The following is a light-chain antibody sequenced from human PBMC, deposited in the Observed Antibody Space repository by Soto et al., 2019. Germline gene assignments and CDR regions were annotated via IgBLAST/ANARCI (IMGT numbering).Light chain of an antibody. CDR1: QSITNY. CDR3: QQSNSSPYT. Sequence: DIQMTQSPSSLSASVGDRVTITCRASQSITNYLSWYQQKPGKPPKLLIYAASSLQSGVPSRFSGSGSGTDFTLTITSLQPEDFATYYCQQSNSSPYTFGQGTNQEIK. V-gene: IGKV1-39*01. CDR2: AAS. J-gene: IGKJ2*01.